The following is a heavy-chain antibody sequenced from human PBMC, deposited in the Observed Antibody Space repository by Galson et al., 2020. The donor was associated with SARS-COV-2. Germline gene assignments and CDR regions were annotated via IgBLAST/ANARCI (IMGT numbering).Heavy chain of an antibody. D-gene: IGHD1-26*01. Sequence: GGSLRLSCAASGFTFSSYAMHWVRQAPGTGLEWVAVISYDGSNKYYADSVKGRFTISRDNSKNTLYLQMNSLRAEDTAVYYCARPYSGSYYSWFDPWGQGTLVTVSS. CDR3: ARPYSGSYYSWFDP. CDR1: GFTFSSYA. J-gene: IGHJ5*02. CDR2: ISYDGSNK. V-gene: IGHV3-30*01.